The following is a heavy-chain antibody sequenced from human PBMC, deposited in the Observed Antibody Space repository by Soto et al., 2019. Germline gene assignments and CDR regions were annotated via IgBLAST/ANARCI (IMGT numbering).Heavy chain of an antibody. CDR1: GYTFTGYY. CDR3: ARAHCGGDCYSGVDY. CDR2: INPNSGGT. J-gene: IGHJ4*02. V-gene: IGHV1-2*04. D-gene: IGHD2-21*02. Sequence: ASVKVSCKASGYTFTGYYMHWVRQAPGQGLEWMGWINPNSGGTNYAQKFQGWVTMTRDTSISTAYMELSRLRSDDTAVYYFARAHCGGDCYSGVDYWGQGTLVTVSS.